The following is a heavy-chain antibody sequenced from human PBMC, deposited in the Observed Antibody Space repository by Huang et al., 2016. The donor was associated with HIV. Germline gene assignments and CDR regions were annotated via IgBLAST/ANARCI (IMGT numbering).Heavy chain of an antibody. D-gene: IGHD3-22*01. V-gene: IGHV4-34*02. J-gene: IGHJ4*02. CDR1: GGSFSGYY. CDR2: INHSGNT. CDR3: ARRYNSRRDY. Sequence: QVQLEQWGAGLLKASETLSLTCAVYGGSFSGYYWNWLRQAPGKGLEWVGEINHSGNTNYNPSPKGRVNMSVDTSKSQFSLYLTSLSAADTGTYFCARRYNSRRDYWGRGTLVTVHS.